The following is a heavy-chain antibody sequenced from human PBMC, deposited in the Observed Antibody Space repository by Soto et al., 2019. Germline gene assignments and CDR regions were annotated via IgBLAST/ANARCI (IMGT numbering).Heavy chain of an antibody. Sequence: ASVKVSCKASGYTFTSYGISWVRQAPGQGLEWMGWISAYNGNTNYAQELQGRVTMTTDTSTSTAYMELRSLRSDDTAVYYCARSAYYDFWSAFDYWGQGTLVTVSS. V-gene: IGHV1-18*01. CDR3: ARSAYYDFWSAFDY. CDR1: GYTFTSYG. CDR2: ISAYNGNT. J-gene: IGHJ4*02. D-gene: IGHD3-3*01.